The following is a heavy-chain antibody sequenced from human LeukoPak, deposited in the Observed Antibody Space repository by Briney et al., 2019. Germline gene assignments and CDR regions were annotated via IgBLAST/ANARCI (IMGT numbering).Heavy chain of an antibody. Sequence: SETLSLTCAVYGGSFSGYYWSWIRQPPGKGLEWIGEINHSGSTNYNPSLKSRVTISVDTSKNQFSLKLSSVTAADTAVYYCARMSGRHQVPPMSRGSYWGQGTLVTVSS. J-gene: IGHJ4*02. V-gene: IGHV4-34*01. CDR2: INHSGST. CDR3: ARMSGRHQVPPMSRGSY. CDR1: GGSFSGYY. D-gene: IGHD3-10*01.